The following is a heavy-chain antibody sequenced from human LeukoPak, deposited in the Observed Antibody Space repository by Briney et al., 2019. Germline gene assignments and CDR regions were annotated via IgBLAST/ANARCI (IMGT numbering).Heavy chain of an antibody. V-gene: IGHV3-23*01. CDR2: ISGSGGST. Sequence: PGGSLRLSCVASGFTFSSYAMSWVRQAPGKGLEWVSAISGSGGSTYYADSVKGRFTISRDNSKNTLYLQMNSLRAEDTAVYYCANDALFMRDFWSGYPISQKRAIFEYWGQGTLVTVSS. J-gene: IGHJ4*02. CDR3: ANDALFMRDFWSGYPISQKRAIFEY. CDR1: GFTFSSYA. D-gene: IGHD3-3*01.